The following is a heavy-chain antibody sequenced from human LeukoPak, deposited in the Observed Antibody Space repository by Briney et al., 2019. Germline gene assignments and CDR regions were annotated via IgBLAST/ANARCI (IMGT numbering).Heavy chain of an antibody. CDR3: ARGPTYVVPAAAYYFDY. Sequence: ASVKVSCKASGYTFTSYDINWVRQATGQGLEWMGWMNPNSGNTGYAQKFQGRVTMTRNTSISTAYMELSSLRSEDTAVYYCARGPTYVVPAAAYYFDYWGQGTLVTASS. D-gene: IGHD2-2*01. J-gene: IGHJ4*02. V-gene: IGHV1-8*01. CDR2: MNPNSGNT. CDR1: GYTFTSYD.